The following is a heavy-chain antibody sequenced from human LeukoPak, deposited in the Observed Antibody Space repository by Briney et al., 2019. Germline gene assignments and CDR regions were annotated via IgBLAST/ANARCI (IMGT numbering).Heavy chain of an antibody. CDR1: GFTFSSYA. CDR2: ISGSGVST. V-gene: IGHV3-23*01. D-gene: IGHD1-7*01. J-gene: IGHJ4*02. Sequence: GGSLRLSGAASGFTFSSYAMSWVRQAPGKGLEWVSAISGSGVSTYYADSVKGRFTVSRDNSKNTLYLRMSSLRAEDTAVYYCAKDERNWNYNLASQTYDWGQGTLVTVSS. CDR3: AKDERNWNYNLASQTYD.